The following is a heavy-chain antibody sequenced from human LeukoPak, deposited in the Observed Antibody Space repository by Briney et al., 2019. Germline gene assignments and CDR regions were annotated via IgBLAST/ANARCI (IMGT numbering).Heavy chain of an antibody. CDR2: ISAYNGNT. CDR1: GYTFTSYG. CDR3: ARAPDRTAMVSGGWFDP. Sequence: GASVKVSCKASGYTFTSYGISWVRQAPGQGLEWMGWISAYNGNTNYAQKFQGRVTMTRDTSTSTVYMELSSLRSEDTAVYYCARAPDRTAMVSGGWFDPWGQGTLVTVSS. D-gene: IGHD5-18*01. J-gene: IGHJ5*02. V-gene: IGHV1-18*01.